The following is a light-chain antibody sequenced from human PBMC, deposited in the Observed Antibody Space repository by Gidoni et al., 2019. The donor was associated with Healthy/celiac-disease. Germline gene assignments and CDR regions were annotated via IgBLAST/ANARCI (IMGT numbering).Light chain of an antibody. CDR1: SSNIGAGYD. V-gene: IGLV1-40*01. CDR2: ANS. CDR3: QSYDSSLSPVV. J-gene: IGLJ2*01. Sequence: QSVLPQPPSVSGAPGQTVTISCTGSSSNIGAGYDVHWYQHLPGPAPKLLIYANSNRPSGVPDRFSGSKSGTSASLAITGLQAEDEADYYCQSYDSSLSPVVFGGGTKLTVL.